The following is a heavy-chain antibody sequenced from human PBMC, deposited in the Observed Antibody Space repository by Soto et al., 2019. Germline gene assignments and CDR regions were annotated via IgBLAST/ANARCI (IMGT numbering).Heavy chain of an antibody. Sequence: VQLQESGPGLVKPSGTLSLTCAISSGSITSSNWWSWVRQPPGKGLEWIGEIYHGGSTNYNPSLKSRLTISVDKSQNQFSLRLNSVTAADTAVYFCASHLIMPGTRGFDYWGQGSLVTVSS. CDR1: SGSITSSNW. D-gene: IGHD6-13*01. J-gene: IGHJ4*02. CDR2: IYHGGST. V-gene: IGHV4-4*02. CDR3: ASHLIMPGTRGFDY.